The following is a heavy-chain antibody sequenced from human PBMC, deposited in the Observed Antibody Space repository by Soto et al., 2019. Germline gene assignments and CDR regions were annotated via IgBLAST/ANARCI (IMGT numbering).Heavy chain of an antibody. V-gene: IGHV4-39*01. D-gene: IGHD3-3*01. CDR3: ARLDYDFWSGYYKGRNWFDP. CDR1: GGSISSSSYY. Sequence: SETLSLTCTVSGGSISSSSYYWGWIRQPPGKGLEWIGSIYYSGSTYYNPSLKSRVTISVDTSKNQFSLKLSSVTAADTAVYYCARLDYDFWSGYYKGRNWFDPWGLGTLVTVSS. J-gene: IGHJ5*02. CDR2: IYYSGST.